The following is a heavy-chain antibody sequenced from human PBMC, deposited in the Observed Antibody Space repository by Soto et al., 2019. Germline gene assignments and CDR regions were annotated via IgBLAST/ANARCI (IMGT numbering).Heavy chain of an antibody. Sequence: PGGSLRVSCAASGFTFSSYAMSWVRQAPGKGLEWVSAISGSGGSTYYADSAKGRFTISRDNSKNTLYLQMNSLRAEDTAVYYCAKLVRERGMDYGDYDRDVHYYFDYWGQGTLVTVSS. J-gene: IGHJ4*02. CDR1: GFTFSSYA. CDR2: ISGSGGST. D-gene: IGHD4-17*01. V-gene: IGHV3-23*01. CDR3: AKLVRERGMDYGDYDRDVHYYFDY.